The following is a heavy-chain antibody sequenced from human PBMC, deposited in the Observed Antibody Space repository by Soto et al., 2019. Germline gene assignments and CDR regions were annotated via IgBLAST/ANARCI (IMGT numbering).Heavy chain of an antibody. CDR1: GYSFTSYW. V-gene: IGHV5-10-1*01. J-gene: IGHJ4*02. Sequence: PGESLKISCKGSGYSFTSYWISWVRQMPAKGLEWMGRIDPSDSYTNYSPSFQGHVTISADKSISTAYLQWSSLKASDTAMYYCARVLSYYYDSSGYFHHWGQGTLVTVSS. D-gene: IGHD3-22*01. CDR3: ARVLSYYYDSSGYFHH. CDR2: IDPSDSYT.